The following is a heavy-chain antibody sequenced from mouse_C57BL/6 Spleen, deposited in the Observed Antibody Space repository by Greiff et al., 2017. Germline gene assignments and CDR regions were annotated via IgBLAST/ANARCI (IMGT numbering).Heavy chain of an antibody. CDR3: ARDYYGLDFDY. V-gene: IGHV5-17*01. CDR2: ISSGSSTI. J-gene: IGHJ2*01. D-gene: IGHD1-2*01. Sequence: DVKLVESGGGLVKPGGSLKLSCAASGFTFSDYGMHWVRQAPGKGLEWVAYISSGSSTIYYAATVKGRFTISRDNAKNTLFLQMTSLRSEDTAMYYCARDYYGLDFDYWGQGTTLTVSS. CDR1: GFTFSDYG.